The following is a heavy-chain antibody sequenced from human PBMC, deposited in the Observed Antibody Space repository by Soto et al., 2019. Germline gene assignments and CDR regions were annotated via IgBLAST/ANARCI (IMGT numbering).Heavy chain of an antibody. V-gene: IGHV3-23*01. CDR1: GFSFSDYA. Sequence: SGGSLRLSCAASGFSFSDYAMSWVRQAPGKGLEWVSVISESGGSTHYADSVRGRFTVSRDNSKNSLSLRMNSLRDEDTAVYFCAVTSPYSSGWYSAIFDFGGQGALVTVSS. CDR3: AVTSPYSSGWYSAIFDF. CDR2: ISESGGST. J-gene: IGHJ4*02. D-gene: IGHD6-13*01.